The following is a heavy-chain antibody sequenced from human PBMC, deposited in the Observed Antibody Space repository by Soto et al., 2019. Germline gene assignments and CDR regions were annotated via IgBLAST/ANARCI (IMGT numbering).Heavy chain of an antibody. CDR1: GDSFNDYY. CDR2: INPNGGVT. CDR3: AIESGGATATLDYSYFYMDV. J-gene: IGHJ6*03. D-gene: IGHD1-26*01. Sequence: QVQLVQSGAEVRKPGASVTVSCRSSGDSFNDYYIHWVRQAPGQGFEWMGWINPNGGVTKYAKKFKGWVSMNRDTSIRTVYMQLSWLRSDDTAIYYCAIESGGATATLDYSYFYMDVWGTGTTVTVSS. V-gene: IGHV1-2*04.